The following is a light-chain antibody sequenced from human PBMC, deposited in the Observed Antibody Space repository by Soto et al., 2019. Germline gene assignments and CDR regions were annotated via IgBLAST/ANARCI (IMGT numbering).Light chain of an antibody. CDR2: DAS. J-gene: IGKJ5*01. CDR3: QQYNSYSPKIT. Sequence: IRMTQSPFFLSASVRDRVTITCRARQSISSWLAWDQQKPGKAPKLLIYDASSLESGVPSRFSGSGSGTEFTLTISSVQPDDFATYDCQQYNSYSPKITFGQGTRLEIK. CDR1: QSISSW. V-gene: IGKV1-5*01.